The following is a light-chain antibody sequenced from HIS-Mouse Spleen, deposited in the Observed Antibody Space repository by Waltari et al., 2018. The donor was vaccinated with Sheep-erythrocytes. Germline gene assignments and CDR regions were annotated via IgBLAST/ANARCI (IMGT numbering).Light chain of an antibody. CDR3: CSYAGSYNHV. CDR2: DVS. CDR1: SSDVGGYNY. Sequence: QSALTQPRSVSGSPGQSVTIPCTGTSSDVGGYNYVSWYQQHPGKAPKLMIYDVSKRPSGVPDRFSGSKSGNTASLTISGLQAEDEAVYYCCSYAGSYNHVFATGTKVTVL. J-gene: IGLJ1*01. V-gene: IGLV2-11*01.